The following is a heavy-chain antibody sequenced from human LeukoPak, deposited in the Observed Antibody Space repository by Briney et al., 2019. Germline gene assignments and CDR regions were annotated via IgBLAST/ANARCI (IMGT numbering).Heavy chain of an antibody. CDR2: IRGKVYSYET. V-gene: IGHV3-73*01. CDR3: TTMSTAEGFDY. J-gene: IGHJ4*02. CDR1: GFTFSSYA. Sequence: GGSLRLSCAASGFTFSSYAMSWVRQASGKGLEWVGRIRGKVYSYETTYAASVKGRFTISRIDSNNTAYLQMNSLNTDDTAVYYCTTMSTAEGFDYWGQGTLVTVSS. D-gene: IGHD1-14*01.